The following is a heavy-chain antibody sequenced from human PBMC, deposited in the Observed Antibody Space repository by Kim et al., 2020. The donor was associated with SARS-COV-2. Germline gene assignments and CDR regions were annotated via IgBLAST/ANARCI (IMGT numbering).Heavy chain of an antibody. D-gene: IGHD3-3*01. V-gene: IGHV1-24*01. J-gene: IGHJ5*02. CDR3: AKGPAGFGVVISWFDP. Sequence: ASVKVSCKVSGYTLIELSMHWVRQAPGKGLEWMGGFDPEDGETIYEQKFQGRVTMTEDTSTDTAYMELSSLRSEDTAVYYCAKGPAGFGVVISWFDPWGQGTLVTVSS. CDR2: FDPEDGET. CDR1: GYTLIELS.